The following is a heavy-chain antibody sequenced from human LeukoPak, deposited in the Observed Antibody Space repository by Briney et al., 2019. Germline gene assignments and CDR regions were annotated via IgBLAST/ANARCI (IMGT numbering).Heavy chain of an antibody. CDR2: INPNTGGT. D-gene: IGHD2-21*02. CDR3: TRPSSVTATTNSFDP. CDR1: GYTFTGYY. J-gene: IGHJ5*02. V-gene: IGHV1-2*02. Sequence: ASVKVSCKASGYTFTGYYMHSVRRAPGQGLEWMRWINPNTGGTNYAQTFQGRVTMARDTSISTAYMELSRLRSDDTDVYYCTRPSSVTATTNSFDPWGQGTLVTVSS.